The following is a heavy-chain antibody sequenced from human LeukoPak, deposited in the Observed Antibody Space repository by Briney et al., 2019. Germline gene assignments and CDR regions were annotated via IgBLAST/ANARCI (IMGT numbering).Heavy chain of an antibody. V-gene: IGHV4-4*09. D-gene: IGHD2-15*01. CDR2: IYTSGST. J-gene: IGHJ5*02. CDR1: AGSISSYY. Sequence: PSEALSLTWTVSAGSISSYYWSWIRQPPGKGLEWIGYIYTSGSTNYNPALKSRVTISVDTSKNQFSLKLSSVTAADTAVYYCARLMFAAATLDWFDPWGQGTLVTVSS. CDR3: ARLMFAAATLDWFDP.